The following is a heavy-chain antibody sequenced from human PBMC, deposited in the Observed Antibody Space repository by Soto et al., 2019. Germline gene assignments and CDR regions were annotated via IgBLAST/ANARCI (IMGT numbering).Heavy chain of an antibody. CDR3: ARDVRPQTISAAFEM. V-gene: IGHV3-11*01. J-gene: IGHJ3*02. CDR1: GFTFSDYY. Sequence: QVQLVESGGGLVKPGGSLRLSCAASGFTFSDYYMSWIRQAPGKGLEWVSFISSTGNTMYYADSVKGRFTISRDNAKNSLYLQMHSLRAEDTAVYHCARDVRPQTISAAFEMWGQGTMVTVSS. D-gene: IGHD2-21*01. CDR2: ISSTGNTM.